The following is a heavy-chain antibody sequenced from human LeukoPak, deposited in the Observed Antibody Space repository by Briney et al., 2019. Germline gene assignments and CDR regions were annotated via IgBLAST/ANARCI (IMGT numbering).Heavy chain of an antibody. D-gene: IGHD2-2*01. CDR1: GYTFTSYG. J-gene: IGHJ4*02. CDR2: ISAYNGNT. V-gene: IGHV1-18*01. CDR3: ALVPAAHDFDY. Sequence: ASVRVSCKASGYTFTSYGISWVRQAPGQGLEWMGWISAYNGNTNYAQKLQGRVTMTTDTSTSTAYMELRSLRSDDTAVYYCALVPAAHDFDYWGQGTLVTVSS.